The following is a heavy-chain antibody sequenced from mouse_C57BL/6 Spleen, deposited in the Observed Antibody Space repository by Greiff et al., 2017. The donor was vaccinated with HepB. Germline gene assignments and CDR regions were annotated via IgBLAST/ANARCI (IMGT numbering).Heavy chain of an antibody. Sequence: LQESGAELVKPGASVKISCKASGYAFSSYWMNWVKQRPGKGLEWIGQIYPGDGDTNYNGKFKGKATLTADKSSSTAYMQLSSLSSEDSAVYFCARSKDWYFDVWGTGTTVTVSS. CDR3: ARSKDWYFDV. D-gene: IGHD2-5*01. CDR1: GYAFSSYW. V-gene: IGHV1-80*01. J-gene: IGHJ1*03. CDR2: IYPGDGDT.